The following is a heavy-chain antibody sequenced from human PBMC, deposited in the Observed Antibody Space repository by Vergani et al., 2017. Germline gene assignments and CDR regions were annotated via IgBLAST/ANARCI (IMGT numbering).Heavy chain of an antibody. CDR1: GYTFTSYA. Sequence: QVQLVQSGAEVKKPGASVKVSCKASGYTFTSYAMHWVRQAPGQRLEWMGWINAGNGNTKYSQKFQGRVTSTRDTSASTAYMELSSLRSEDTAVYYCARDRPHSYYYYYMDVWGKGTTVTVSS. CDR3: ARDRPHSYYYYYMDV. V-gene: IGHV1-3*01. CDR2: INAGNGNT. J-gene: IGHJ6*03.